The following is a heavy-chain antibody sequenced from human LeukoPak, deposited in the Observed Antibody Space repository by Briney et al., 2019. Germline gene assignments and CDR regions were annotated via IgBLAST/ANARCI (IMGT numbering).Heavy chain of an antibody. CDR1: GFTFSSYA. V-gene: IGHV3-30-3*01. CDR3: ARVAEPITIFGVVIQNGMDV. Sequence: GRSLRLSCAASGFTFSSYAMHWVRQAPGKGLEWVAVISYDGSNKYYADSVKGRFTISRDNSKNTLYLQMNSLRAEDTAVYYCARVAEPITIFGVVIQNGMDVWGQGTTVTVSS. D-gene: IGHD3-3*01. J-gene: IGHJ6*02. CDR2: ISYDGSNK.